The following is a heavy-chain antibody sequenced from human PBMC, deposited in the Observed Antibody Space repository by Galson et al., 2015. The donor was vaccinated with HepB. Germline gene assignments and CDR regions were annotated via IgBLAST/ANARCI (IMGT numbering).Heavy chain of an antibody. CDR1: GFTFSDYY. Sequence: SLRLSCAASGFTFSDYYMSWIRQAPGKGLEWVSYISSSSSYTNYADSVKGRFTISRDNAKNSLYLQMNSLRAEDTAVYYGARDRRYYDSSGYYFFSYWGQGTLVTVSS. CDR3: ARDRRYYDSSGYYFFSY. D-gene: IGHD3-22*01. J-gene: IGHJ4*02. CDR2: ISSSSSYT. V-gene: IGHV3-11*05.